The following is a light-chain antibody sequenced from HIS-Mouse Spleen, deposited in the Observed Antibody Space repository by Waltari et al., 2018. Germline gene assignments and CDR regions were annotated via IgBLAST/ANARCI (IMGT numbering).Light chain of an antibody. CDR1: SLRSYY. V-gene: IGLV3-19*01. CDR3: NSRDSSGNPQV. CDR2: GKN. J-gene: IGLJ2*01. Sequence: SSELTQDPAVSVASGQTVRIPCQGDSLRSYYASWYQQKPGQAPVLVIYGKNNRHSGITDRFYGSSSGNTASLTITGAQAEDEADYYCNSRDSSGNPQVFGGGTKLTVL.